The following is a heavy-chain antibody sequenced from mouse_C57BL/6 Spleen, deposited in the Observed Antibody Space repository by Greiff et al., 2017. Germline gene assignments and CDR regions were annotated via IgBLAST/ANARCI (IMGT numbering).Heavy chain of an antibody. CDR2: IDPEDGET. CDR1: GFNIKDYY. Sequence: VQLKQSGAELVKPGASVKLSCTASGFNIKDYYMHWVKQRTEQGLEWIGRIDPEDGETKYAPKFQGKATITADTSSNTAYLQLSSLTSEDTAVYYCARQITTVVATDYFDYWGQGTTLTVSS. CDR3: ARQITTVVATDYFDY. D-gene: IGHD1-1*01. V-gene: IGHV14-2*01. J-gene: IGHJ2*01.